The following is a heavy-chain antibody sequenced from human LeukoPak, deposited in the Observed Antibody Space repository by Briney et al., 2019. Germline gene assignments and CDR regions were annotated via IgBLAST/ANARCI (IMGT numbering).Heavy chain of an antibody. J-gene: IGHJ4*02. CDR1: GFTFSSYA. D-gene: IGHD6-13*01. CDR2: ISGSGGST. V-gene: IGHV3-23*01. CDR3: AKAGIAAGEDY. Sequence: GGSLRLSCAASGFTFSSYAMSWVRQAPGKGLEWVSAISGSGGSTYYADAVKGRFTISRHNSKNTLYLQMNSLRAEDTAVYYCAKAGIAAGEDYWGQGTLVTVSS.